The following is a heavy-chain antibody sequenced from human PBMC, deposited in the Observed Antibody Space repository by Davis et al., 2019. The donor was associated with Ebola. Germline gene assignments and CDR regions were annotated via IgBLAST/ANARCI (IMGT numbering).Heavy chain of an antibody. J-gene: IGHJ6*02. Sequence: ASVKVSCKASGYTFTGYYMHWVRQAPGQGLEWMGWINPNSGGTNYAQKFQGRVTMTRDTSLSTAYMELSRLRSDDTAVYYCARVSHRYYYYGMDVWGQGTTVTVSS. CDR2: INPNSGGT. D-gene: IGHD3-3*02. V-gene: IGHV1-2*02. CDR1: GYTFTGYY. CDR3: ARVSHRYYYYGMDV.